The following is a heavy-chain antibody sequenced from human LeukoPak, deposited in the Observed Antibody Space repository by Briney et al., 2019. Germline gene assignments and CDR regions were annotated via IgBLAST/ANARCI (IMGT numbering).Heavy chain of an antibody. V-gene: IGHV1-2*02. CDR3: ARGWYIVATIVVLSY. CDR1: GYTFTGYY. Sequence: ASVKVSCKASGYTFTGYYMHWVRQAPGQGLEWMGWINPNSGGTNYAQKFQGRVTMTRDTSISTAYMELSRLRSDDTAVYYCARGWYIVATIVVLSYWGQGTLVTVSS. CDR2: INPNSGGT. J-gene: IGHJ4*02. D-gene: IGHD5-12*01.